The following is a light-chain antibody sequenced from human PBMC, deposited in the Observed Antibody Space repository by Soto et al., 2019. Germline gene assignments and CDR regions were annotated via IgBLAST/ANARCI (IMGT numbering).Light chain of an antibody. CDR3: QQYGSSFWT. CDR2: GAS. V-gene: IGKV3-20*01. J-gene: IGKJ1*01. Sequence: EIVLTHYPGTLSLSPGEIATLSCRSIQSVSSSHLAWYQQKSGQAPRLLIYGASSRATGIPDRFSGSGSGTDFPLTISRLEPEDFEVYYCQQYGSSFWTFGQGTKVDIK. CDR1: QSVSSSH.